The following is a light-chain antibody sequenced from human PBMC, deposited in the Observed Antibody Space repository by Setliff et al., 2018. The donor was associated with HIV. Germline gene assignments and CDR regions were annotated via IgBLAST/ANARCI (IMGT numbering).Light chain of an antibody. CDR3: SSYTSSSTKV. J-gene: IGLJ2*01. V-gene: IGLV2-14*03. Sequence: ALAQPASVSGSPGQSITISCTGTSSDVGGYNYVSWYQQHPGKAPKLMIYDVSNRPSGVSNRFSGSKSGNTASLTISGLQAEDEADYYCSSYTSSSTKVFGGGTKVTVL. CDR2: DVS. CDR1: SSDVGGYNY.